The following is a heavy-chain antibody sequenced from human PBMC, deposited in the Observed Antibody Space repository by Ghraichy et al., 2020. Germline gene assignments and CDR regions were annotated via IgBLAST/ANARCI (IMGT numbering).Heavy chain of an antibody. CDR2: IYYSGGT. D-gene: IGHD5-18*01. V-gene: IGHV4-59*01. CDR1: GGSISSYY. Sequence: SETLSLTCTVSGGSISSYYWSWIRQSPGKVLEWIGYIYYSGGTNYNPSLKSRVTISVDTSKNQFSLKLSSVTAADTAVYYCAKGGWIQPFHWDQGTLVTVSS. J-gene: IGHJ4*02. CDR3: AKGGWIQPFH.